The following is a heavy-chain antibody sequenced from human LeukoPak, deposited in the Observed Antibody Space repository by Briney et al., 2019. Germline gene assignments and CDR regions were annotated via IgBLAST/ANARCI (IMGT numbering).Heavy chain of an antibody. CDR3: ARTDETAPAEDFQH. Sequence: PGGSLRLSCAASGFSVSSNYMSWVRQAPGKGLEWVSVIYSGGSTYYADSVKGRFTISRDNSKNTLYLQMKSLRAEDTAVYYCARTDETAPAEDFQHWGQGNLVTVSS. J-gene: IGHJ1*01. D-gene: IGHD2-21*02. V-gene: IGHV3-53*01. CDR1: GFSVSSNY. CDR2: IYSGGST.